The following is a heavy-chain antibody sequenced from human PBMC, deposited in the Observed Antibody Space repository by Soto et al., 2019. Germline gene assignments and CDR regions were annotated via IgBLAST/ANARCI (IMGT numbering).Heavy chain of an antibody. CDR3: TTLVQYYYDST. D-gene: IGHD3-22*01. V-gene: IGHV3-15*07. CDR1: SVSNAW. CDR2: IKSKTDGGTT. Sequence: SVSNAWMNWVRQAPGKGLEWVGRIKSKTDGGTTDYAAPVKGRFTISRDDSKNTLYLQMNSLKTEDTAVYYCTTLVQYYYDSTWGQGTMVTASS. J-gene: IGHJ3*01.